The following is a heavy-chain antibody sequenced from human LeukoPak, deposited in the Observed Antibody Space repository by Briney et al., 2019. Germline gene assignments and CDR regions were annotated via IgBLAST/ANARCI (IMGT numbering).Heavy chain of an antibody. CDR1: GFTFSSYA. CDR3: ARVVSVDTAMGYFDY. D-gene: IGHD5-18*01. V-gene: IGHV3-30-3*01. CDR2: ISYDGSNK. J-gene: IGHJ4*02. Sequence: GGSLRLSCAASGFTFSSYAMHWVRQAPGKGLEWVAVISYDGSNKYYADSVKGRFTISRDNSKNTLYLQMDSLRAEDTAVYYCARVVSVDTAMGYFDYWGQGTLVTVSS.